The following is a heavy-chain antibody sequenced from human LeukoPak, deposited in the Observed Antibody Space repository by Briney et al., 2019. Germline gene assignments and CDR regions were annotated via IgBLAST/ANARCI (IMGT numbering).Heavy chain of an antibody. CDR3: AAYDYSGYNFLFY. CDR1: GFTFSNYG. CDR2: IDRGGDT. D-gene: IGHD3-22*01. V-gene: IGHV3-53*01. J-gene: IGHJ4*02. Sequence: PGGSLRLSCAASGFTFSNYGMNWVRQAPGKGLEWVSLIDRGGDTHYADSVKGRFTISRDFSDNTVYLQMDSLRAEDTALYFCAAYDYSGYNFLFYWGQGTLVTVSS.